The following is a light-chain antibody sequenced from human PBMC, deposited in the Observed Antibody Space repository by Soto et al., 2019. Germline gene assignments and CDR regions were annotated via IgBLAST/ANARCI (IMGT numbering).Light chain of an antibody. J-gene: IGKJ2*01. Sequence: DIQMTQSPSSLSASVGDRVTITCQASQDISNYLNWYQQKPGKAPKILIYGASNLETGVPSRFSGSGSGTDLSFTISSLHPEDIATYYCQHYDNLPMYTFGQGTKLEIK. CDR2: GAS. CDR1: QDISNY. V-gene: IGKV1-33*01. CDR3: QHYDNLPMYT.